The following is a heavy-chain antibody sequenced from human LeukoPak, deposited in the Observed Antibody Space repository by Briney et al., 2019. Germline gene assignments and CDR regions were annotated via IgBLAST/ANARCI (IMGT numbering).Heavy chain of an antibody. V-gene: IGHV3-23*01. CDR3: AGAYSAYDPFDY. D-gene: IGHD5-12*01. CDR2: ISGSGGST. Sequence: GGSLRLSCAASGFTFSSYAMSWVRQAPGKGLEWVSAISGSGGSTYYADSVKGRFTISRDNSKNTLYLQMNSLRAEDTAIYFCAGAYSAYDPFDYWGQGILVTVSS. J-gene: IGHJ4*02. CDR1: GFTFSSYA.